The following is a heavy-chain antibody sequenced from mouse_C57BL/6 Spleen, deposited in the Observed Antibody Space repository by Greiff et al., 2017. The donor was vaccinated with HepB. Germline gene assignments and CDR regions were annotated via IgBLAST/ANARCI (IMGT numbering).Heavy chain of an antibody. CDR3: ARGGYDYNY. Sequence: QVQLKESGPELVKPGASVKISCKASGYAFSSSWMNWVKQRPGKGLEWIGRIYPGDGDTNYNGKFKGKATLTADKSSSTAYMQLSSLTSEDSAVYFCARGGYDYNYWGQGTSVTVSS. CDR1: GYAFSSSW. D-gene: IGHD2-4*01. V-gene: IGHV1-82*01. J-gene: IGHJ4*01. CDR2: IYPGDGDT.